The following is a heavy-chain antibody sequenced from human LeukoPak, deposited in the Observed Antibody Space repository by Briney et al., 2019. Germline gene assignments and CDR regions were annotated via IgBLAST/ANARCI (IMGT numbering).Heavy chain of an antibody. CDR1: GFTFSSYW. CDR3: AKDLLRWAFDY. J-gene: IGHJ4*02. CDR2: IKHDGSVQ. D-gene: IGHD2-15*01. Sequence: GGSLRLSCAASGFTFSSYWMSWVRQAPGKGLEWVANIKHDGSVQYCVDSVKGRFTISRDNAKNSLYLQMNSLRAEDTAVYYCAKDLLRWAFDYWGQGTLVTVSS. V-gene: IGHV3-7*03.